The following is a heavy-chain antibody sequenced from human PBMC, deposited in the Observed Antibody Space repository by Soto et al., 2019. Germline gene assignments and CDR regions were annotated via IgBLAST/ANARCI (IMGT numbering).Heavy chain of an antibody. J-gene: IGHJ5*02. V-gene: IGHV4-4*07. Sequence: SETLSLTCTVSGASISGFYWSWIRKSAGKGLEWIGRIYATGTTDYNPSLKSRVVMSVDTSKKQFSLNLRSVTAADTAVYYCVRDGTKTLRDWFDPWGQGISVTVSS. CDR2: IYATGTT. D-gene: IGHD1-1*01. CDR1: GASISGFY. CDR3: VRDGTKTLRDWFDP.